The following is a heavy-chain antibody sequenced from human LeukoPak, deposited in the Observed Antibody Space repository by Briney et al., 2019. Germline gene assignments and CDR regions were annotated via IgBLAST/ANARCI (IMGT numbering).Heavy chain of an antibody. Sequence: GGSLRLSCAASGFTFSSYAMSGVRQAPGKGLEWVSAISGSGGSTYYAGSVKGRFTISRDNSKNTLYLQMNSLRAEDTAVYYCAKTYCSSTSCPVGFDYWGQGTLVTVSS. J-gene: IGHJ4*02. CDR2: ISGSGGST. CDR3: AKTYCSSTSCPVGFDY. D-gene: IGHD2-2*01. V-gene: IGHV3-23*01. CDR1: GFTFSSYA.